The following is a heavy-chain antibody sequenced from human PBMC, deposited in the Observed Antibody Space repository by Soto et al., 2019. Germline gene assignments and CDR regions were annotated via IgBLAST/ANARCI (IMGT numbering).Heavy chain of an antibody. V-gene: IGHV3-48*01. CDR1: GFTFSSYS. CDR2: ISSSSSTI. D-gene: IGHD2-15*01. J-gene: IGHJ3*02. CDR3: ARDAAPIYCSGGSCYISPDAFDI. Sequence: PGGSLRLSCAASGFTFSSYSMNWVRQAPGKGLEWVSYISSSSSTIYYADSVKGRFTISRDNAKNSLYLQMNSLRAEDTAVYYCARDAAPIYCSGGSCYISPDAFDIWGQGTMVTVSS.